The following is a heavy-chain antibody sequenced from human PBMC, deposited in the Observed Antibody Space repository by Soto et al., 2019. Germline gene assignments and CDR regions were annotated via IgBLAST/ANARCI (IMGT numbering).Heavy chain of an antibody. D-gene: IGHD4-17*01. CDR3: AKGDYGDYVTSYYFDY. CDR2: ISYDGSNK. V-gene: IGHV3-30*18. J-gene: IGHJ4*02. Sequence: GGSLRLSCAASGFTFSSYGMHWVRQAPGKGLEWVAVISYDGSNKYYADSVKGRFTISRDNSKNTLYLQMNSLRAEDTAVYYCAKGDYGDYVTSYYFDYWGQGTLVTVSS. CDR1: GFTFSSYG.